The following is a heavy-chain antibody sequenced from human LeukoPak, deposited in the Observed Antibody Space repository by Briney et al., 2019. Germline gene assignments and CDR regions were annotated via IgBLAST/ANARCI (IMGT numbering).Heavy chain of an antibody. CDR3: ARDTRRGREYDFWSGYYPHYYYYYYMDV. V-gene: IGHV3-11*04. D-gene: IGHD3-3*01. CDR1: GFTFSDYY. Sequence: GGSLRLSCAASGFTFSDYYMSWIRQAPGKGLEWVSYISSSGSTIYYADSVKGRFTISRDNAKNSLYLQMNSLRVEDTAVYYCARDTRRGREYDFWSGYYPHYYYYYYMDVWGKGTTVTVSS. J-gene: IGHJ6*03. CDR2: ISSSGSTI.